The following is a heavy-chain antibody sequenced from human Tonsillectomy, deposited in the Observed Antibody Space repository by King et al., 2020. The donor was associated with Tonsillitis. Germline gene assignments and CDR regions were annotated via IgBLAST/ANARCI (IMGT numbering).Heavy chain of an antibody. CDR3: ARATYYYDSSGYYSHWYFDL. CDR1: GYSFTSYW. V-gene: IGHV5-51*03. CDR2: IYPGDSDT. Sequence: VQLVESGAEVKKPGESLKISCKGSGYSFTSYWIGWVRQMPGKGLEWMGIIYPGDSDTRYSPSFQGQVTISADKSISTAYLQWCSLKASDTAMYYCARATYYYDSSGYYSHWYFDLWGRGTLVTVSS. D-gene: IGHD3-22*01. J-gene: IGHJ2*01.